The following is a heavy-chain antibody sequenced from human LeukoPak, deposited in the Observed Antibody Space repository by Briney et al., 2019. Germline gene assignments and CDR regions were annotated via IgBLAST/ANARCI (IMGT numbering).Heavy chain of an antibody. J-gene: IGHJ4*02. CDR3: AKSGYNRFDY. CDR2: IKQDGSEK. Sequence: PGGSLRLSCATSGFIFSSYWMTWVRQAPGKGLEWVANIKQDGSEKYYVDSVKGRFTISRDNSKNTLYLQMNSLRADDTAVYYCAKSGYNRFDYWGQGTLVTVSS. CDR1: GFIFSSYW. V-gene: IGHV3-7*03. D-gene: IGHD5-24*01.